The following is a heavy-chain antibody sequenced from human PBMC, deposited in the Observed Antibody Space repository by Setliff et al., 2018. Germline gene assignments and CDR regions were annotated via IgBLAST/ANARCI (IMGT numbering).Heavy chain of an antibody. D-gene: IGHD3-22*01. V-gene: IGHV4-38-2*02. Sequence: SETLSLTCTVSGNSISSDYWGWIRQPPGKGLEWIGSIYHSGSTYYNPSLKSRVTISVDTSKNQFSLRLSSVTAADTAVYYCAREGYYDSSGYWADFDYWGQGTLVTVSS. CDR3: AREGYYDSSGYWADFDY. CDR1: GNSISSDY. J-gene: IGHJ4*02. CDR2: IYHSGST.